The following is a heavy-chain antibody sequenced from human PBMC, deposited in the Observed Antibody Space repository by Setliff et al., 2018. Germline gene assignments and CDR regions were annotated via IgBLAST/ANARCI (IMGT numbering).Heavy chain of an antibody. CDR3: ATDGPVLNGDYIS. V-gene: IGHV4-39*07. D-gene: IGHD3-10*01. J-gene: IGHJ5*02. CDR1: GASISTTYYY. CDR2: IYQNGIT. Sequence: SETLSLTCSVSGASISTTYYYWDWIRQSPEKGLEWIGTIYQNGITYYNPSVKSRVTISVDKSKNQFSLSPRSVTAADTAVYYCATDGPVLNGDYISWGQGTLVTV.